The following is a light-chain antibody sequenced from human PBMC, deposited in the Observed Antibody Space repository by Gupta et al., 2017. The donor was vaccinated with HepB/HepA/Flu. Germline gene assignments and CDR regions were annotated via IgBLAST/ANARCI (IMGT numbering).Light chain of an antibody. CDR2: GAS. CDR3: QQYGSSPWT. CDR1: QSISSNY. J-gene: IGKJ1*01. Sequence: EIVLTQSPCTLSLSPGERAALSCRASQSISSNYLAWYQQKPGQAPRLLIYGASSRATGIPDRFSGSGSGTDFTLTISRLEPEDFAVYYCQQYGSSPWTFGQGTNVEIK. V-gene: IGKV3-20*01.